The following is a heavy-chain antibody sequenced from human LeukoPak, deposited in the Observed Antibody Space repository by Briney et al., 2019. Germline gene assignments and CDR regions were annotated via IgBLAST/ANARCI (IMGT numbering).Heavy chain of an antibody. J-gene: IGHJ4*02. CDR1: GFMFSSYA. V-gene: IGHV3-23*01. CDR3: ARRGDGGRSFDY. D-gene: IGHD4-23*01. CDR2: ISGSGDST. Sequence: GGSLRLSCAASGFMFSSYAVNWVRQAPGKGLEWVSGISGSGDSTYYADSVKGRFTIARDNSKNTLYLQMNSLRAEDTAVYYCARRGDGGRSFDYWGQGTLVTVSS.